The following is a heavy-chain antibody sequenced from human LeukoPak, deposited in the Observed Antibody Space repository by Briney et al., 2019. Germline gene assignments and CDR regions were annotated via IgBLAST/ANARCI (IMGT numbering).Heavy chain of an antibody. CDR1: GGSISSYY. V-gene: IGHV4-59*08. Sequence: SETLSLTCTVSGGSISSYYWSWIRQPPGKGLEWIGYIYYSGSTNYNPSLKSRVTISVDTSKNQFSLKLSSVTAADTAVYYCARFGWVVPAAMFAFDYWGQRTLVTVSS. CDR2: IYYSGST. J-gene: IGHJ4*02. CDR3: ARFGWVVPAAMFAFDY. D-gene: IGHD2-2*01.